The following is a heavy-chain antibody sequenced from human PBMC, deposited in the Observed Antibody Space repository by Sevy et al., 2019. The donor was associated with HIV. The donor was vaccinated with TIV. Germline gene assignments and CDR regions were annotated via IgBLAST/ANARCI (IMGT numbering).Heavy chain of an antibody. J-gene: IGHJ6*02. CDR1: GFMFSSYS. CDR2: ISSDSNYI. Sequence: GGSLRLSCAASGFMFSSYSMNWVRQAPGKGLEWVSSISSDSNYIYYADSVKGRFTISRDNAKNSLYLQMNSLRAEDTAVYYCAGPDATGGMAVWGQGSTVTDSS. CDR3: AGPDATGGMAV. V-gene: IGHV3-21*01.